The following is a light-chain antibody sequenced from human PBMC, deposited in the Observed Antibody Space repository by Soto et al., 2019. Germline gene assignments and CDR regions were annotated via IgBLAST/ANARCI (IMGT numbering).Light chain of an antibody. J-gene: IGKJ3*01. Sequence: EIVMTQSPATLSVSPGERATLSCRASQSIGSNLAWYQQIPGQAPRLLIYGASTRTTGIPARFNGSGSETELTFAIRCSQSEDFAVYYCQQYENWPRTSGPGTKANIK. CDR3: QQYENWPRT. CDR2: GAS. V-gene: IGKV3-15*01. CDR1: QSIGSN.